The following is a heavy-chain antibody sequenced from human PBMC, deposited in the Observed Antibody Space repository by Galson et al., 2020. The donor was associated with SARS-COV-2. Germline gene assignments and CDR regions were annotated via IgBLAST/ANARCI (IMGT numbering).Heavy chain of an antibody. CDR1: GFSLTDLGVG. CDR2: VSWDDDR. D-gene: IGHD2-21*02. V-gene: IGHV2-5*02. Sequence: SGPTLVKPTQTLTLTCAFSGFSLTDLGVGVAWIRQTPGKTLDFLGLVSWDDDRRYHPSLQGRVTLTQDMSRSEVVLTLANVDPADTGTYFCARRHPFFGDQHTYFDSWGQGLLVTV. J-gene: IGHJ4*02. CDR3: ARRHPFFGDQHTYFDS.